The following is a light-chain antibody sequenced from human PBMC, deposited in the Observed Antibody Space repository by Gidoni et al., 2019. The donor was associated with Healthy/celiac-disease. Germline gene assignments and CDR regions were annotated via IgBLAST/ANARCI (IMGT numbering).Light chain of an antibody. CDR2: AAS. CDR1: QGISNY. CDR3: QKYNSALTWT. V-gene: IGKV1-27*01. Sequence: DIQMPQSPSSLSASVGDRVTITCRASQGISNYLAWYQQKPGKVPKLLIYAASTLQSGVPSRFSGSGSGTDFTLTISSLQPEDVATYYCQKYNSALTWTFGQXTKVEIK. J-gene: IGKJ1*01.